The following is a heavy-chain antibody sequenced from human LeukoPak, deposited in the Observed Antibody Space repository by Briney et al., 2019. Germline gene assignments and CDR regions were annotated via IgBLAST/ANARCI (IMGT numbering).Heavy chain of an antibody. CDR3: ARDVEYSSSWYYPSYWYFDL. Sequence: SETLSLTCTVSGGSISSYYWSWIRQPAGKGLEWIGRIYTSGSTNYNPSLKSRVTMSVDTSKNQFSLKLSSVTAADTAVYYCARDVEYSSSWYYPSYWYFDLWGRGTLVTVSS. J-gene: IGHJ2*01. CDR1: GGSISSYY. CDR2: IYTSGST. D-gene: IGHD6-13*01. V-gene: IGHV4-4*07.